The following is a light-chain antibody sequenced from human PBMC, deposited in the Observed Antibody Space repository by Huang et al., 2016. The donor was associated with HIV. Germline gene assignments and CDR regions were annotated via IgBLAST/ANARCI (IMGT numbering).Light chain of an antibody. CDR1: QHIDTW. Sequence: DIQMTQSPSTLSASVRDRVTITCRASQHIDTWVAWYQQKPGTPPKVVIYRASSLESGVPSRFSGSGSGTEFSLTINNLEPDDFAVYYCQQYAGYPWTFGQGTKVEIK. J-gene: IGKJ1*01. CDR3: QQYAGYPWT. V-gene: IGKV1-5*03. CDR2: RAS.